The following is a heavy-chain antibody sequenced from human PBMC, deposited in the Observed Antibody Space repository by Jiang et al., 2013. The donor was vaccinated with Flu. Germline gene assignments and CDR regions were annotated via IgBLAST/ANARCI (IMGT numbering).Heavy chain of an antibody. CDR1: RGTFSRYT. Sequence: GAEVKKPGSSVKVSCMASRGTFSRYTIIWVRQAPGQGLEWMGGIIPFVGTANSAQKFQGRLTITADISTTTVYMEMSSLRSEDTAVYYCARVTPCGGDCYYFDNWGQGTLVTVSS. CDR3: ARVTPCGGDCYYFDN. V-gene: IGHV1-69*06. J-gene: IGHJ4*02. D-gene: IGHD2-21*02. CDR2: IIPFVGTA.